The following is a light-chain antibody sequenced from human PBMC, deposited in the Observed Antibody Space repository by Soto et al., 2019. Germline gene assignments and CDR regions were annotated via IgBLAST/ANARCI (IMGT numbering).Light chain of an antibody. CDR1: SSDIGGSYNY. CDR3: SSYTSSSVLEV. CDR2: GVS. V-gene: IGLV2-14*01. Sequence: QSVLTQPASVSGSPGQSITISCTGTSSDIGGSYNYVSWYQQHPGKAPKLMIYGVSNRPSGVSNRFSGSKSGNTASLTISGLQAEDEADYYCSSYTSSSVLEVFGGGTQLTVL. J-gene: IGLJ2*01.